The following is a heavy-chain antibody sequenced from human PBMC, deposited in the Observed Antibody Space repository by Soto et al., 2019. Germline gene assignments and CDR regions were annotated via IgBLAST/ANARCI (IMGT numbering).Heavy chain of an antibody. Sequence: PGESLKISCKGSGYSFTSYWIGWVRQMPGKGLEWMGIIYPGDSDTRYSPSFQGQVTISADKSISTAYLQWSSLKASDTAMYYCERPLGLGAGIDAFDICGQGPMVTVSS. J-gene: IGHJ3*02. CDR3: ERPLGLGAGIDAFDI. V-gene: IGHV5-51*01. CDR2: IYPGDSDT. CDR1: GYSFTSYW. D-gene: IGHD6-19*01.